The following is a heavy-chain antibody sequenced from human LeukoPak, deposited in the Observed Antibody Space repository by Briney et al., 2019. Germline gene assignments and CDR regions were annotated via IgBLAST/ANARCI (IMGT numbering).Heavy chain of an antibody. D-gene: IGHD4-17*01. Sequence: GGSLRLSCAASGFTFSSYGMHWVRQAPGKGLEWVAVISYDGSNKYYADSVKGRFTISRDNSKNTLYLQMNSLRAEDTAVYYCGKEEDYGDYTDYWGQGTLVTVSS. V-gene: IGHV3-30*18. CDR3: GKEEDYGDYTDY. CDR2: ISYDGSNK. CDR1: GFTFSSYG. J-gene: IGHJ4*02.